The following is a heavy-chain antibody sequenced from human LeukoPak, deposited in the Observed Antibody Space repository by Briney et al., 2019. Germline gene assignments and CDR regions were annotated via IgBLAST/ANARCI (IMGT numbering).Heavy chain of an antibody. J-gene: IGHJ4*02. CDR2: ISWNSGSI. V-gene: IGHV3-9*01. D-gene: IGHD2-21*01. CDR3: ASLEVGGYYFDY. CDR1: GFTFDDYA. Sequence: GGSLRLSCAASGFTFDDYAMHWVRQAPGKGLEWVSGISWNSGSIGYADSVKGRFTISRDNAKNSLYLQMNSLRAEDTAVYYCASLEVGGYYFDYWGQGTLVTVSS.